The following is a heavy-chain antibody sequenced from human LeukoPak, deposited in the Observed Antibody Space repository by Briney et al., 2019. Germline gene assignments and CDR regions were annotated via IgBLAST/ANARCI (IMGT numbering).Heavy chain of an antibody. CDR3: ARAIGELPGYYYYYGMDV. Sequence: GASLRLSCAASGFTFSSYAMSWVRQAPGKGLEWVSAISGSGGSTYYADSVKGLFTISRDNSKNTLYLQMNSLRAEDTAVYYCARAIGELPGYYYYYGMDVWGQGPRVTVSS. D-gene: IGHD1-26*01. V-gene: IGHV3-23*01. CDR2: ISGSGGST. J-gene: IGHJ6*01. CDR1: GFTFSSYA.